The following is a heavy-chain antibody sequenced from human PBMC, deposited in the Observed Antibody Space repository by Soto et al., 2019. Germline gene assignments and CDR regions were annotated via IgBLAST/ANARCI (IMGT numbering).Heavy chain of an antibody. CDR1: GFTFSSYA. V-gene: IGHV3-23*01. CDR2: ISGSGGST. Sequence: GGSLRLSCAASGFTFSSYAMSWVRQAPGKGLEWVSAISGSGGSTYYADSVKGRFTISRDNSKNTLYLQMNSLRAEDTAVYYCAKDLGRDYSSSSGFDYWGQGTLVTVSS. D-gene: IGHD6-6*01. CDR3: AKDLGRDYSSSSGFDY. J-gene: IGHJ4*02.